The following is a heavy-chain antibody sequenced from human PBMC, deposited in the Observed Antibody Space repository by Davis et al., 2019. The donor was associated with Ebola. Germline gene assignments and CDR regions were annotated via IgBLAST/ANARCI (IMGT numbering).Heavy chain of an antibody. CDR3: ARGGGSHFPLDN. CDR2: ISAFNGNT. V-gene: IGHV1-18*04. J-gene: IGHJ4*02. CDR1: GYTFTRHA. Sequence: ASVKVSCKASGYTFTRHAITWVRQAPGQGLEWMGWISAFNGNTNYAQMFQGRVTMTTDTSTSTAYMELSNLRSEDTAVYYCARGGGSHFPLDNWGQGTLVTVSS. D-gene: IGHD1-26*01.